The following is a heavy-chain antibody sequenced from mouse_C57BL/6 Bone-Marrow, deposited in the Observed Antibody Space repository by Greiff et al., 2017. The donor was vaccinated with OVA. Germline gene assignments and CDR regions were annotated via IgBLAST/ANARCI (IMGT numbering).Heavy chain of an antibody. J-gene: IGHJ1*03. Sequence: QVQLQQPGAELVKPGASVKLSCKASGYTFTSYWMQWVKQRPGQGLEWIGEIDPSDSYTNYNQKFKGKATLTVDTSSSPAYMQLSSLTSEDSAVYYCARDDYDWYFDVWGTGTTVTVSS. CDR3: ARDDYDWYFDV. V-gene: IGHV1-50*01. CDR1: GYTFTSYW. D-gene: IGHD2-4*01. CDR2: IDPSDSYT.